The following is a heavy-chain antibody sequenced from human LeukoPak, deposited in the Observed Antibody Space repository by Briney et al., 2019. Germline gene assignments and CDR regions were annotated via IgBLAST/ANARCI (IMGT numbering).Heavy chain of an antibody. D-gene: IGHD6-13*01. CDR2: IYAGGST. CDR3: ARRSSSSWYFDY. Sequence: PSETLSLTCTVSGASISSYYWSWIRQPAGKGLEWIGRIYAGGSTNYNPSLKSRVTMSVDTSKNQFSLNLSSVTAADTAVYYCARRSSSSWYFDYWGQGTLVTVSS. V-gene: IGHV4-4*07. J-gene: IGHJ4*02. CDR1: GASISSYY.